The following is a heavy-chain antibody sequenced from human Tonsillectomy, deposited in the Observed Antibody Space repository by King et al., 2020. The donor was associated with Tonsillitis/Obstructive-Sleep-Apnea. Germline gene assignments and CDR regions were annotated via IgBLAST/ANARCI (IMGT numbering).Heavy chain of an antibody. Sequence: VQLVESGGGLAQPGGSLRLSCAASGFTFSTYSMNWVRQAPGKGLEWVSYISSTSSTIFYADSVKGRFTVSRDNAKNSLYLRMNSLRDEDTAVYYCARDHPGNYYDSSGSYYVGYWGQGTLVTVSS. CDR2: ISSTSSTI. J-gene: IGHJ4*02. V-gene: IGHV3-48*02. CDR3: ARDHPGNYYDSSGSYYVGY. D-gene: IGHD3-22*01. CDR1: GFTFSTYS.